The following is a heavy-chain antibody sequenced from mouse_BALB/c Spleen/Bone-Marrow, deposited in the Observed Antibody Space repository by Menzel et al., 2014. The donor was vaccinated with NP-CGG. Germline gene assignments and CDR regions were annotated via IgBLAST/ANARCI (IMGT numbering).Heavy chain of an antibody. CDR3: ARDSFLITRALDY. D-gene: IGHD2-4*01. V-gene: IGHV2-6-7*01. J-gene: IGHJ4*01. CDR2: IWGDGST. Sequence: QVQLKQSGPGLVAPSRSLSITCTVSGFSLTGYGVSWVRQPPGKGLEWLGMIWGDGSTDYNSALKSRLSITKDNSKSQVFLKMSSLQTDDTARYYCARDSFLITRALDYWGQGTSVTVSS. CDR1: GFSLTGYG.